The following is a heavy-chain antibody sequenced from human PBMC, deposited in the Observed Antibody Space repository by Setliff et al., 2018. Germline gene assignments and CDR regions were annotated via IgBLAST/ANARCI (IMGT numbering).Heavy chain of an antibody. Sequence: SETLSLTCTVSGYSISSGHYWGWIRQPPGKGLEWIGSISYSGSTYYNPSLRSRVTISLDTSKNQFSPKLTSVTAADTAVYYCAGGRRYDYGWDFDYWGQGTLVTVSS. CDR3: AGGRRYDYGWDFDY. CDR1: GYSISSGHY. D-gene: IGHD4-17*01. J-gene: IGHJ4*02. V-gene: IGHV4-38-2*02. CDR2: ISYSGST.